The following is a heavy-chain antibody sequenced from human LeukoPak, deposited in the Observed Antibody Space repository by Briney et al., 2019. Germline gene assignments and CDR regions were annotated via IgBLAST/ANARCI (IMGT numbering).Heavy chain of an antibody. Sequence: ASVKVSCNASGYTFTGYYMQWVRQAPGQGLEWMGWINPNSGGTNYAQKFQGRVTMTRDTSISTAYMELSRLRSDDTAVYYCARASSYSSGWRSTAYFDYWGQGTLVTVSS. CDR3: ARASSYSSGWRSTAYFDY. CDR1: GYTFTGYY. D-gene: IGHD6-19*01. V-gene: IGHV1-2*02. J-gene: IGHJ4*02. CDR2: INPNSGGT.